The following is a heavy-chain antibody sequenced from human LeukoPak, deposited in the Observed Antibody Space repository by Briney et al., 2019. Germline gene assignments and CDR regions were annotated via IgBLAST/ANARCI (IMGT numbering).Heavy chain of an antibody. CDR1: GFTFSSYG. V-gene: IGHV3-30*03. J-gene: IGHJ4*02. Sequence: AGGSLRLSCAASGFTFSSYGMHWVRQAPGKGLEWAAVISYDGSNKYYADSVKGRFTISRDNSKNTLYLQMNSLRAEDTAVYYCAREGDYGYYFDYWGQGTLVTVSS. D-gene: IGHD4-17*01. CDR3: AREGDYGYYFDY. CDR2: ISYDGSNK.